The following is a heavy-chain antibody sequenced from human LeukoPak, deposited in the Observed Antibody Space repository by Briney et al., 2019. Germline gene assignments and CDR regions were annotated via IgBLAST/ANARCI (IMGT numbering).Heavy chain of an antibody. J-gene: IGHJ4*02. D-gene: IGHD3-10*01. CDR2: INNDGRST. CDR1: GFTFSTYT. CDR3: ARVYGSGEIYFDN. Sequence: GGSLRLSCAASGFTFSTYTIHWVRQVPGKGLMWVSRINNDGRSTTYADSVKGRFTISRDNAKDTLYLQMNSLTAEDTAVYYCARVYGSGEIYFDNWGQGTLVTVSS. V-gene: IGHV3-74*03.